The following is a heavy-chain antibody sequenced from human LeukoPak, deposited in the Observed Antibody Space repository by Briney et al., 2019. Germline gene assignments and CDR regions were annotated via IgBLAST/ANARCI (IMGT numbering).Heavy chain of an antibody. CDR2: IYHSGST. CDR1: GYSISSGYY. CDR3: ARASGRGVNFGVDY. J-gene: IGHJ4*02. D-gene: IGHD3-10*01. Sequence: PSETLSLTCTVSGYSISSGYYWGWIRQPPGKGLEWIGSIYHSGSTYYNPSLKSRVTISVDTSKNQFSLKLSSVTAADTAVYYCARASGRGVNFGVDYWGQGTLVTVSS. V-gene: IGHV4-38-2*02.